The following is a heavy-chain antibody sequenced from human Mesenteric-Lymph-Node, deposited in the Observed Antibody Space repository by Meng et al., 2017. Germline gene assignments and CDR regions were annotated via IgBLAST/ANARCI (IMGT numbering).Heavy chain of an antibody. J-gene: IGHJ4*02. D-gene: IGHD4-23*01. CDR1: GFTFSNYG. CDR3: ARDYKGYGGNSGGFDY. CDR2: VWYGGVNK. V-gene: IGHV3-30*02. Sequence: GESLKISCLASGFTFSNYGMHWVRQAPGKGLEWVAFVWYGGVNKFYADSVKGRFTISRDNFEKTVYLQMNSLRVEDTAVYYCARDYKGYGGNSGGFDYWGQGALVTVSS.